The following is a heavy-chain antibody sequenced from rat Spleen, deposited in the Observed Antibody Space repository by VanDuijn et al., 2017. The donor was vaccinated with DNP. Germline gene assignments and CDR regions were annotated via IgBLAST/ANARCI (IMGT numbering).Heavy chain of an antibody. J-gene: IGHJ4*01. CDR3: ARHMDTGPYYAMDV. CDR1: GFTFSDYY. Sequence: EVQLVKSGGGLVQPGRSLKLSCAASGFTFSDYYMAWVRQAPKKGLEWVATIVYDGSSSYYGDSVTGRFTISRDNAKSTLYLQVDSLRPEDTATYYCARHMDTGPYYAMDVWGRGISVTVSS. V-gene: IGHV5-7*01. CDR2: IVYDGSSS. D-gene: IGHD4-1*01.